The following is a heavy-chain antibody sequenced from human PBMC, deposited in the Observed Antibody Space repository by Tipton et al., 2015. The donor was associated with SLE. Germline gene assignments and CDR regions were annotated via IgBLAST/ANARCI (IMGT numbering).Heavy chain of an antibody. J-gene: IGHJ4*02. CDR2: MNPNTGDA. V-gene: IGHV1-8*03. CDR1: GFTFSNYD. Sequence: QVQLVQSGAEAKKPGASVKVSCKASGFTFSNYDVNWVRQGTGQGLEWVGWMNPNTGDAGNAQKFQGRVTITRDTSKSTAYMELSSLRSEDTAVYYCARTQLLEVEAFDYWGQGTLVTVSS. D-gene: IGHD2-21*01. CDR3: ARTQLLEVEAFDY.